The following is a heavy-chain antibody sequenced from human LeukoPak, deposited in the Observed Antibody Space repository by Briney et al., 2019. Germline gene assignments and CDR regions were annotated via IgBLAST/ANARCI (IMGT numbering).Heavy chain of an antibody. CDR2: IIPILGIA. CDR3: ARDGVAGVYFDY. CDR1: GGTFSSYA. J-gene: IGHJ4*02. D-gene: IGHD6-19*01. Sequence: ASVKVSCKASGGTFSSYAISWVRQAPGQGLEWMGRIIPILGIANYAQKFQGRVTITADKSTSTAYMELSSLRSEDTAVYYCARDGVAGVYFDYWGQGTLVTVSS. V-gene: IGHV1-69*04.